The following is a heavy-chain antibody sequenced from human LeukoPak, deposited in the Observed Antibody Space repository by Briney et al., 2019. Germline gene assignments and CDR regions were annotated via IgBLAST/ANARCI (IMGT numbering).Heavy chain of an antibody. CDR1: GFTFSSYA. D-gene: IGHD3-3*01. CDR2: ISGSGGST. J-gene: IGHJ5*02. Sequence: PGGSLRLSCAASGFTFSSYAMSWVRQAPGKGLEWVSAISGSGGSTYYADSVKGRFTISRDNSKNTLYLQMNSLRAEDTAVYYCAKDSNYDFWSGYSNRFDPWGQGTLVTVSS. CDR3: AKDSNYDFWSGYSNRFDP. V-gene: IGHV3-23*01.